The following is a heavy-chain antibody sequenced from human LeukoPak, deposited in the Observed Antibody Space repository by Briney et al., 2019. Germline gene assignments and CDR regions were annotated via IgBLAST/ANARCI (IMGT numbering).Heavy chain of an antibody. CDR1: GGTFSSYA. D-gene: IGHD3-10*01. CDR3: ARVAGEGYFDY. Sequence: ASVKVSCKASGGTFSSYAISWARQAPGQGLEWMGRIIPIFGTANYAQKFQGRVTITADKSTSTAYMELSSLRSEDTAVYYCARVAGEGYFDYWGQGTLVTVSS. V-gene: IGHV1-69*06. CDR2: IIPIFGTA. J-gene: IGHJ4*02.